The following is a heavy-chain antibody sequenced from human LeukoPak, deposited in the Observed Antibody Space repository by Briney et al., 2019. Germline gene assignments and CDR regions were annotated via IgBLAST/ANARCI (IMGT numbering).Heavy chain of an antibody. Sequence: GGSLRLSCAASGFTFSIYWMSWVRQAPGKGLGWLANIKQDGSEKYYVDSVAGRFTISRDNAKNSVYLQMNSLRAEDTAVYYCGRARWLQLGGDYWGQGTLVTVSS. CDR1: GFTFSIYW. J-gene: IGHJ4*02. D-gene: IGHD5-24*01. CDR2: IKQDGSEK. V-gene: IGHV3-7*01. CDR3: GRARWLQLGGDY.